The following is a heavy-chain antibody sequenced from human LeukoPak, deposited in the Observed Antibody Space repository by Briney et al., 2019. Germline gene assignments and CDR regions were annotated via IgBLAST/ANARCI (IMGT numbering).Heavy chain of an antibody. CDR3: ARVTYGETGWFDP. CDR1: GGTFSSYA. Sequence: ASVKVSCKASGGTFSSYAISWVRQAPGQGLEWMGGVIPIFGTANYAQKFQGRVTITTYESTSTAYMELSSLRSEDTAVYYCARVTYGETGWFDPWGQGTLVTVSS. J-gene: IGHJ5*02. V-gene: IGHV1-69*05. CDR2: VIPIFGTA. D-gene: IGHD4-17*01.